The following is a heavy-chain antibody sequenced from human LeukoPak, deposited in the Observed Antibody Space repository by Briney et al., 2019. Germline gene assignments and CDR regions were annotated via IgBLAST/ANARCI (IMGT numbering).Heavy chain of an antibody. Sequence: PSETLSLTCTVSGGSMSSYYWSWIRQPARKGLEGIGRIYSTWSTNYNPSLKSRVTMSVDASKNQFSLRLSSVTAADTAVYYCARDHQLYGSPWDWFDPWGQGMLVTVSS. CDR3: ARDHQLYGSPWDWFDP. D-gene: IGHD3-10*01. CDR2: IYSTWST. V-gene: IGHV4-4*07. CDR1: GGSMSSYY. J-gene: IGHJ5*02.